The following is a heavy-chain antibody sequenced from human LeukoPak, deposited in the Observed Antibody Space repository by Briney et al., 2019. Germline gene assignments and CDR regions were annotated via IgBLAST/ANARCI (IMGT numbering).Heavy chain of an antibody. CDR3: ASYGSIAWSAKGGNWFDP. CDR2: IYYSGST. J-gene: IGHJ5*02. V-gene: IGHV4-59*01. D-gene: IGHD4-17*01. CDR1: GGSISSYY. Sequence: SETLSLTCTVSGGSISSYYWSWIRQPPGKGLEWIGYIYYSGSTNYNPSLKSRVTISVDTSKNQFSLKLSSVTAADTAVYYCASYGSIAWSAKGGNWFDPWGQGTLVTVSS.